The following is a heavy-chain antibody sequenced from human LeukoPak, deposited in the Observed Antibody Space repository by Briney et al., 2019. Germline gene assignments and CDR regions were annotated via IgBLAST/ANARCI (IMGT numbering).Heavy chain of an antibody. Sequence: SETLSLTCTVSGSSISSGGYYWNWIRQHPGKGLEWIGYIYYSGNTYYNPSLKSRVTISVDTSKNQFSLKLSSVTAADTAVYYCARGPRQGGTKPDTPFDYWGQGTLVTVSS. CDR1: GSSISSGGYY. CDR2: IYYSGNT. CDR3: ARGPRQGGTKPDTPFDY. V-gene: IGHV4-31*03. J-gene: IGHJ4*02. D-gene: IGHD6-25*01.